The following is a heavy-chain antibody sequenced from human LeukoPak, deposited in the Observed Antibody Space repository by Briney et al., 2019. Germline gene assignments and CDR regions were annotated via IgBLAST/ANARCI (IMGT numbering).Heavy chain of an antibody. J-gene: IGHJ5*02. D-gene: IGHD6-13*01. CDR2: ISPSGSTK. V-gene: IGHV3-48*03. CDR1: GFSFSSYE. Sequence: GGSLRLSCAASGFSFSSYEMNWVRQAPGKGLEWVSNISPSGSTKYYADSVRGRFTISRDNAKNSLYLQMNSLRAEDTAVYYCARGPIAAAGKDWFDPWGQGTLVTVSS. CDR3: ARGPIAAAGKDWFDP.